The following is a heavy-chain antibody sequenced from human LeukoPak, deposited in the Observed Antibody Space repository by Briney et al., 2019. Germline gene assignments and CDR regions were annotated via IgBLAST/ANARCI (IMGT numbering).Heavy chain of an antibody. CDR2: IWYDGSNK. V-gene: IGHV3-33*01. J-gene: IGHJ4*02. CDR3: ARGQGWFGELFPVDY. Sequence: VRSLRLSCAASGFTFSSYGVHWVRQAPGKGLEWVAVIWYDGSNKYYADSVKGRFTISRDNSKNTLYLQMNSLRAEDTAVYYCARGQGWFGELFPVDYWGQGTLVTVSS. D-gene: IGHD3-10*01. CDR1: GFTFSSYG.